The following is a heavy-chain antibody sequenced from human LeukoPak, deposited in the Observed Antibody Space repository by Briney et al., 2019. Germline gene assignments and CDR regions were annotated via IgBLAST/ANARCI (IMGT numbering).Heavy chain of an antibody. J-gene: IGHJ3*02. Sequence: PGGSLRLSCAASGFTVSSNCMSWVRQAPGKGLEWVSVIYSGGSTYYADSVKGRFTISRDNSKNTLYLQMNSLRAEDTAVYYCARDFNWNGDAAFDIWGQGTMVTVSS. CDR1: GFTVSSNC. D-gene: IGHD1-20*01. CDR3: ARDFNWNGDAAFDI. V-gene: IGHV3-66*02. CDR2: IYSGGST.